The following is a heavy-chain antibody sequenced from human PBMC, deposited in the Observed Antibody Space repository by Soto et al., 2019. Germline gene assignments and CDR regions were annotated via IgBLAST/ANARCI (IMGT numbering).Heavy chain of an antibody. CDR1: GGTFSSYT. J-gene: IGHJ5*02. D-gene: IGHD2-15*01. V-gene: IGHV1-69*02. CDR2: IIPILGIA. Sequence: QVQLVQSGAEVKKPGSSVKVSCKASGGTFSSYTISWVRQAPGQGLEWMGRIIPILGIANYAQKFQGRVTITADKSTSTAYMERSSLRSDDMAVYYCARGARYCSGGSCYSPGSWFDPWGQGTLVTVSS. CDR3: ARGARYCSGGSCYSPGSWFDP.